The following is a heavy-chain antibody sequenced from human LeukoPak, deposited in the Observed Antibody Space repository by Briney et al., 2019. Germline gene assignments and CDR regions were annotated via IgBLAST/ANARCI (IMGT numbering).Heavy chain of an antibody. CDR3: AKVRYYDSSGYYFDY. Sequence: LAGGSLRLSCAASGFTFSSYAMSWVRQAPGKGLEWVSAISGSGGSTYYADSVKGRFTISRDNSKNTLYLQMNSLRAEDTAVYYCAKVRYYDSSGYYFDYWGQGTLVTVSS. J-gene: IGHJ4*02. V-gene: IGHV3-23*01. CDR2: ISGSGGST. CDR1: GFTFSSYA. D-gene: IGHD3-22*01.